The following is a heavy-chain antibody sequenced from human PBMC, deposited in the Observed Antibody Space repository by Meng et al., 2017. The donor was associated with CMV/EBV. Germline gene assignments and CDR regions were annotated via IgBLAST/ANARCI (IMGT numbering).Heavy chain of an antibody. Sequence: GGSLRLSCAACGFTFSSYDMHWVRQATGKGLEWVSAIGTAGDTYYPGSVKGQFTISRENAKNSLYLQMNSLRAEDTAVYYCARDGQWLGSVYWGQGTLVTVSS. CDR1: GFTFSSYD. J-gene: IGHJ4*02. D-gene: IGHD6-19*01. V-gene: IGHV3-13*03. CDR2: IGTAGDT. CDR3: ARDGQWLGSVY.